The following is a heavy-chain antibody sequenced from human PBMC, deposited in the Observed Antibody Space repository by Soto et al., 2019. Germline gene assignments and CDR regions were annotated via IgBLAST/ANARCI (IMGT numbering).Heavy chain of an antibody. CDR3: AKDKMDGNNYGSGFFDY. Sequence: GGSLRLSCAASGITLNYYGMNWVRQAPGKGLEWVAVISSDGSKKVYADSVKGRFTISRDNSKNTLYLQMNSLRAEDTAVYFCAKDKMDGNNYGSGFFDYWGLGTLVTVSS. J-gene: IGHJ4*02. CDR1: GITLNYYG. D-gene: IGHD3-10*01. V-gene: IGHV3-30*18. CDR2: ISSDGSKK.